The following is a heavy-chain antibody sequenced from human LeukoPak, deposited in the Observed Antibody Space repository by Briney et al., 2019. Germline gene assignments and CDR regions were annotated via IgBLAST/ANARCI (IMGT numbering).Heavy chain of an antibody. J-gene: IGHJ4*02. CDR1: GYTFTTYW. D-gene: IGHD6-13*01. Sequence: GESLKISCKGSGYTFTTYWIGWVRQMSGKGLEWMGIIYPTDSDARYSPSFQGQVTISVDRSISTVYLQWDSLKASDSAMYYCGASPSATGTERYYWGQGTLVTVSS. CDR2: IYPTDSDA. V-gene: IGHV5-51*01. CDR3: GASPSATGTERYY.